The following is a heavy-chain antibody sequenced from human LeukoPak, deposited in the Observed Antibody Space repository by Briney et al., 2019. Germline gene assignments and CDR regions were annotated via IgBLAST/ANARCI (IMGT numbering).Heavy chain of an antibody. CDR1: GFTVSSKY. D-gene: IGHD1-26*01. CDR2: IYGGGTT. J-gene: IGHJ4*02. CDR3: ARDWDLDY. V-gene: IGHV3-66*01. Sequence: PGGSLRLSCAASGFTVSSKYMSWVRQAPGKGLECVSVIYGGGTTVYADSVKGRFTISRDNSENTLYLQMNSLRVEDTALYYCARDWDLDYWGQGTLVTVSS.